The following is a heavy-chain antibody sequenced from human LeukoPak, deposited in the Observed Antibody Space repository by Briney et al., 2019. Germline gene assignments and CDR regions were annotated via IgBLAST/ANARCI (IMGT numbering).Heavy chain of an antibody. J-gene: IGHJ6*02. Sequence: GGSLRLSCAASGFTFSSYSMNWVRQAPGKGLEWVSSISSSSSYIYYADSVKGRFTISRDNAKNSRYLQMNSLRAEDTAVYYCATEKKYCSDGSCHNGARYYYYGMDVWGQGTTVTVSS. CDR1: GFTFSSYS. D-gene: IGHD2-15*01. V-gene: IGHV3-21*01. CDR2: ISSSSSYI. CDR3: ATEKKYCSDGSCHNGARYYYYGMDV.